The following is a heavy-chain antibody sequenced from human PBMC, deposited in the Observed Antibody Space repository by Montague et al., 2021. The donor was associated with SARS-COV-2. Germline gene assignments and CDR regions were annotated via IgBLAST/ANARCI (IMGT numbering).Heavy chain of an antibody. CDR3: ARDYGDYSYYYGLDV. CDR2: IYSSGST. J-gene: IGHJ6*02. Sequence: TLSLTCTVSGGSIRSGSYYWSWIWQPAGKGLEWIGRIYSSGSTNYNPSLKSRVTMSVDTSKNQFSLKVSSVTAAGTAAYYCARDYGDYSYYYGLDVWGQGTTDTVTS. CDR1: GGSIRSGSYY. V-gene: IGHV4-61*02. D-gene: IGHD4-17*01.